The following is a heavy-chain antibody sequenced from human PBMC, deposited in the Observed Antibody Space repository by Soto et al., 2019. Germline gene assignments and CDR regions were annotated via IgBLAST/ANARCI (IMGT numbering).Heavy chain of an antibody. J-gene: IGHJ4*02. CDR2: IRSKAYGGTT. CDR3: TRRYCSGGSCYVDY. CDR1: GFTFGDYA. V-gene: IGHV3-49*03. Sequence: GGSLRLSCTASGFTFGDYAMSWFRQAPGKGLEWVGFIRSKAYGGTTEYAASVKGRFTISRDDSKSIAYLQMNSLKTEDTAVYYCTRRYCSGGSCYVDYWGQGTLVTVSS. D-gene: IGHD2-15*01.